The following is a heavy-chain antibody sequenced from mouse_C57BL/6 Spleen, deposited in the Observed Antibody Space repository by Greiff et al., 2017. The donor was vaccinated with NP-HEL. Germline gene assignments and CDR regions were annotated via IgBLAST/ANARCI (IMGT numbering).Heavy chain of an antibody. CDR3: ARYHYDYVAWFAY. CDR2: INPSSGYT. V-gene: IGHV1-7*01. CDR1: GYTFTSYW. Sequence: QVQLKESGAELAKPGASVKLSCKASGYTFTSYWMHWVKQRPGQGLEWIGYINPSSGYTKYTQKFQDKATLTADKSSSKAYMQLSSLTYEDSAVYYCARYHYDYVAWFAYWGQGTLVTVSA. J-gene: IGHJ3*01. D-gene: IGHD2-4*01.